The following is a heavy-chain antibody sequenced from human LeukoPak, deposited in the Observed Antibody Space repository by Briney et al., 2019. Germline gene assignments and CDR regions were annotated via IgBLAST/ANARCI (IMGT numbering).Heavy chain of an antibody. Sequence: KPSETLSLTCTASGGSISSSSYYWGWIRQPPGKGLEWIGSIYYSGGTYYNPSLKSRVTISVDTSKNQFSLKLSSVTAADTAVYYCARRRITMVRGVIQAAFDIWGQGTMVTVSS. CDR3: ARRRITMVRGVIQAAFDI. V-gene: IGHV4-39*01. D-gene: IGHD3-10*01. CDR1: GGSISSSSYY. J-gene: IGHJ3*02. CDR2: IYYSGGT.